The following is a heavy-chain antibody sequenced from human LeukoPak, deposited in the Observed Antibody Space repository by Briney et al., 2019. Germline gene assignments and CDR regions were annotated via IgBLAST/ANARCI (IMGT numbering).Heavy chain of an antibody. V-gene: IGHV3-23*01. CDR1: GFTSSSYV. CDR2: ISSSGDST. D-gene: IGHD5-18*01. Sequence: GGSLRLSCAASGFTSSSYVMSWVCQAPGKGLEWVSLISSSGDSTYYADSVKGRFTISRDNSKNTLYLQMNSLSAEDTAVYYCAKGQGYSYGDSTDYWGQGTLVTVSS. CDR3: AKGQGYSYGDSTDY. J-gene: IGHJ4*02.